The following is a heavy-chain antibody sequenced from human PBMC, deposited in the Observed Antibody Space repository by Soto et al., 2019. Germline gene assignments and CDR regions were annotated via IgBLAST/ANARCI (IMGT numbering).Heavy chain of an antibody. CDR2: INSDGSST. J-gene: IGHJ6*02. CDR3: ARDSPPYSSGWCMDV. Sequence: GGSLRLSCAASGFTFSSYWMHWVRQAPGKGLVWVSRINSDGSSTSYADSVKGRFTISRDNAKNTLYLQMNSLRAEDTAVYYCARDSPPYSSGWCMDVWGQGTTVTVSS. V-gene: IGHV3-74*01. D-gene: IGHD6-19*01. CDR1: GFTFSSYW.